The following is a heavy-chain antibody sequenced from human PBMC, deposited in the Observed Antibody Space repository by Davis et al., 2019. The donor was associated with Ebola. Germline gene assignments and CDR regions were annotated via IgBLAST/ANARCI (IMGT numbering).Heavy chain of an antibody. D-gene: IGHD2-15*01. Sequence: SETLSLTCAVYGGSFSGYYWSWIRQPPGKGLEWIGSIYYSGSTNYNPSLKSRVTISVDTSKNQFSLKLSSVTAADTAVYYCASQKPRYCSGGSCYSYPFDYWGQGTLVTVSS. CDR1: GGSFSGYY. CDR3: ASQKPRYCSGGSCYSYPFDY. V-gene: IGHV4-59*08. J-gene: IGHJ4*02. CDR2: IYYSGST.